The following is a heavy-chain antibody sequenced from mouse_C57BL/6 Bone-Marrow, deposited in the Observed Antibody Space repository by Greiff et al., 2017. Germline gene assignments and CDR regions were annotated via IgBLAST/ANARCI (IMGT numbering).Heavy chain of an antibody. V-gene: IGHV1-80*01. J-gene: IGHJ3*01. CDR3: ARKGFGDYYGSSGFAY. CDR1: GYAFSSYW. D-gene: IGHD1-1*01. CDR2: IYPGDGDT. Sequence: QVQLQQSGAELVKPGASVKISCKASGYAFSSYWMNWVKQRPGKGLEWIGQIYPGDGDTNYNGKFKGKATLTADKSSSTAYMQLSSLTAEDSAVYCCARKGFGDYYGSSGFAYWGQGTLVTVSA.